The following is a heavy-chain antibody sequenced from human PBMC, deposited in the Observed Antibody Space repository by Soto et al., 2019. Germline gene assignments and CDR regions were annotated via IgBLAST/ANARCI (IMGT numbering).Heavy chain of an antibody. CDR3: ARDRTYYYDSSGYYSDAFDI. CDR2: MNPNSGNT. CDR1: GYTFTSYD. V-gene: IGHV1-8*01. Sequence: GASVKVACKASGYTFTSYDINWVRQATGQGLEWMGWMNPNSGNTGYAQKFQGRVTMTRNTSISTAYMELSSLRSEDTAVYYCARDRTYYYDSSGYYSDAFDIWGQGTMVTVSS. D-gene: IGHD3-22*01. J-gene: IGHJ3*02.